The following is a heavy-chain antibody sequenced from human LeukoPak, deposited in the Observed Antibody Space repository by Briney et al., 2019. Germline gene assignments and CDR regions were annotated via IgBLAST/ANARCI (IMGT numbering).Heavy chain of an antibody. CDR1: GYSFTGYY. Sequence: ASVKVSCKASGYSFTGYYMHWVRQAPGQGLEWMGWINPNSGDTNFAQKFQGRVTMTRDTSMSTVYMELRRLRSDDTAVFYCARGHYDSSDFEYLHHWGQGTLVTVSS. CDR2: INPNSGDT. V-gene: IGHV1-2*02. CDR3: ARGHYDSSDFEYLHH. J-gene: IGHJ1*01. D-gene: IGHD3-22*01.